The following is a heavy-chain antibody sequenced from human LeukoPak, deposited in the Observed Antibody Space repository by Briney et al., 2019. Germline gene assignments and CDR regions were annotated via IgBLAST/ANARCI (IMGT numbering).Heavy chain of an antibody. J-gene: IGHJ4*02. CDR2: IYYSGST. Sequence: SETLSLTCTVSGGSISSYYWSWIRQPPGKGLEWIGYIYYSGSTNYNPSLKSRVTISVDTSKNQLSLKLSSVTAADTAVYYCARAGGDYYDSSADYWGQGTLVTVSS. CDR1: GGSISSYY. V-gene: IGHV4-59*01. CDR3: ARAGGDYYDSSADY. D-gene: IGHD3-22*01.